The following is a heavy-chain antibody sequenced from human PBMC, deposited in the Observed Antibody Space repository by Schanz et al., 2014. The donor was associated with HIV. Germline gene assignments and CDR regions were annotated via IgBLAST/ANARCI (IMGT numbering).Heavy chain of an antibody. J-gene: IGHJ4*02. D-gene: IGHD3-10*01. CDR2: IIPIFGTT. Sequence: QAQLVQSGAEMKKSGASVRVSCKASGYTFSNYAISWVRQAPGQGLEWMGGIIPIFGTTNYAQKFQGRVTITADKSTSTAYMELRSLRSDDTAVYYCARVGSGSYYVRYFDYWGQGTLVTVSS. V-gene: IGHV1-69*06. CDR1: GYTFSNYA. CDR3: ARVGSGSYYVRYFDY.